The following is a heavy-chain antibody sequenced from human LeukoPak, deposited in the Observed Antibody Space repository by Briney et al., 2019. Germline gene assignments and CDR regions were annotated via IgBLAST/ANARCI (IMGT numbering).Heavy chain of an antibody. Sequence: SVKVSCKASGGTCSSYTISWVRQAPGQGLEWMGRIIPILGIANYAQKFQGRVTITVDKSTSTAYMELSSLRSEDTSVYYCARDLWDIVVVPAAEIWGQGTMVTVSS. J-gene: IGHJ3*02. CDR1: GGTCSSYT. CDR2: IIPILGIA. D-gene: IGHD2-2*01. CDR3: ARDLWDIVVVPAAEI. V-gene: IGHV1-69*04.